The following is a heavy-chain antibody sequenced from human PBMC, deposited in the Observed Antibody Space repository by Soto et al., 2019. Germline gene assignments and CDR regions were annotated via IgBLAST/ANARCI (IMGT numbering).Heavy chain of an antibody. CDR1: GGSIKNYY. V-gene: IGHV4-59*08. CDR3: ARHGDCSSISCSYFHYMDV. CDR2: IYSRGST. D-gene: IGHD2-2*01. Sequence: PSETLSLTCTVSGGSIKNYYWSWIRQPPGKGLEWIGYIYSRGSTNYNPSLKSRVIMSVDTSKNQFSLKLSSVTATDTAIYYCARHGDCSSISCSYFHYMDVWGKGTTVTVSS. J-gene: IGHJ6*03.